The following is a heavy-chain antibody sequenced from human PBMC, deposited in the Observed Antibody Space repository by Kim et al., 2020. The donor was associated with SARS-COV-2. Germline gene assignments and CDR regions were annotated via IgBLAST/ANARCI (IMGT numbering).Heavy chain of an antibody. Sequence: SETLSLTCTVSGDSISSYYWSWIRQPPGKGLEWIGYVYYSGSTEYNPSLKSRVTISLDSSNSQFSLRLSSVTAADTATYYCARVGAVSPINYSYYGMDVWGQGTTVTVSS. CDR1: GDSISSYY. CDR2: VYYSGST. D-gene: IGHD2-21*02. CDR3: ARVGAVSPINYSYYGMDV. V-gene: IGHV4-59*01. J-gene: IGHJ6*02.